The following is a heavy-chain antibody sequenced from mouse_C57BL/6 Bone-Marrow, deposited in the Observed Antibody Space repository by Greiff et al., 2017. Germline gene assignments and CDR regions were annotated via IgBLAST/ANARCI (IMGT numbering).Heavy chain of an antibody. J-gene: IGHJ4*01. V-gene: IGHV1-15*01. Sequence: QVQLKESGAELVRPGASVTLSCKASGYTFTDYEMHWVKQTPVHGLEWIGAIDPETGGTAYNQKFKGTAILTADKSSSTAYMELRSLTSEASAVYYCTGCYYGSSYVDYAMDYWGQGTSVTVSS. D-gene: IGHD1-1*01. CDR2: IDPETGGT. CDR1: GYTFTDYE. CDR3: TGCYYGSSYVDYAMDY.